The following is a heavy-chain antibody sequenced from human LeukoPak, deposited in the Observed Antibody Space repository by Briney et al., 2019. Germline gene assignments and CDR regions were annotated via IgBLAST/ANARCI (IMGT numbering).Heavy chain of an antibody. Sequence: PGGSLRLSCAASGFTFSSYAMHWVRQAPGKGLEWVAVISYDGSNKYYADSVKGRFTISRDNSKNTLYLQMSSLRAEDTAVYYCAKAFVGAAAGTYFDFWGQGTMVSVSS. CDR3: AKAFVGAAAGTYFDF. J-gene: IGHJ3*01. CDR1: GFTFSSYA. D-gene: IGHD6-13*01. V-gene: IGHV3-30-3*01. CDR2: ISYDGSNK.